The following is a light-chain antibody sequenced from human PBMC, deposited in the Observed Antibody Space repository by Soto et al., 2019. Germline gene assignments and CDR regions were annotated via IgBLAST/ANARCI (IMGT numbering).Light chain of an antibody. CDR2: EVV. V-gene: IGLV2-8*01. CDR3: KSYAGSNTYV. J-gene: IGLJ1*01. CDR1: KNDIGVYDF. Sequence: QSALTQPHSASGAPGQSVTISCPGTKNDIGVYDFVSWYQHHPGKAPRLIIYEVVQRPSGVPDRFSGSKSGNTASLTVSGLQAADEADYFCKSYAGSNTYVFGSGTKVTVL.